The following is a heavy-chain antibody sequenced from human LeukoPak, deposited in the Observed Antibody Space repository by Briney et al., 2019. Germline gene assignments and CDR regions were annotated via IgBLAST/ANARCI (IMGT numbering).Heavy chain of an antibody. Sequence: GGSLRLSCAASGLTFSTYTMNWVRQAPGKGLEWVSSISSGSSYIYYADSMKGRFTISRDNAKNSLYLQMNSLKAEDTAVCFCASHYDIDYWGQGTLVTVSS. CDR3: ASHYDIDY. CDR2: ISSGSSYI. J-gene: IGHJ4*02. CDR1: GLTFSTYT. V-gene: IGHV3-21*06. D-gene: IGHD3-9*01.